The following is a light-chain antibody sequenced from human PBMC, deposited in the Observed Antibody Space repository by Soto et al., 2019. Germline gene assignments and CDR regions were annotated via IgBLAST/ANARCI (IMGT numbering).Light chain of an antibody. CDR3: QQYGGSPPFT. J-gene: IGKJ3*01. Sequence: EIVLTQSLGTLSLSPGERATLSCRASQTVSSSQLAWYQQKPGQAPRLLIYGASSRASGIPDRFSGSGSGTDFTLTITRLEPEDFAVYYCQQYGGSPPFTFGPGTKVDLK. CDR1: QTVSSSQ. CDR2: GAS. V-gene: IGKV3-20*01.